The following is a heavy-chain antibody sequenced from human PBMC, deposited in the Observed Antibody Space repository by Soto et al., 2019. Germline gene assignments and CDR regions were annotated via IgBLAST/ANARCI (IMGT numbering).Heavy chain of an antibody. CDR3: ARGRPPMVRGYYFDY. J-gene: IGHJ4*02. V-gene: IGHV4-39*07. CDR2: IYYSGNA. Sequence: SETLSLTCSVSDDSINSDKYYWGWIRQPPGKGLEWIGSIYYSGNANYNPSLQSRVTISLDKSKSQFSLKLSSVTAADTAVYYCARGRPPMVRGYYFDYWGQGTLVNGSS. CDR1: DDSINSDKYY. D-gene: IGHD3-10*01.